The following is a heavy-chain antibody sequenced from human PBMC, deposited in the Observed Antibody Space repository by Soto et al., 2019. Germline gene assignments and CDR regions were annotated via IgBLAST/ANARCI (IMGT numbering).Heavy chain of an antibody. Sequence: QVQLEQSGAEVKKPGASVKVSCKASGYTFTVYYIHWVRQAPGQGLEWMGWINPNSGGTNYAQKFQGRVTMTRDTSLSTAYMELSRLRSDDTALYYCARSSTYGENDYWGQGTLVTVSS. D-gene: IGHD4-17*01. CDR1: GYTFTVYY. CDR3: ARSSTYGENDY. CDR2: INPNSGGT. J-gene: IGHJ4*02. V-gene: IGHV1-2*02.